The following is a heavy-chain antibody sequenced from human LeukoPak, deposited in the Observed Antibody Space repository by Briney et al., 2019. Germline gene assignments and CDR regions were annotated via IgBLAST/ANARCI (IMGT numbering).Heavy chain of an antibody. J-gene: IGHJ3*02. Sequence: PGGSLRLSCAASGFTFSRYDMHWVRQGPGKGLEWVSGIGTAGDAYSPGSVKGRFTISRENAKNSLYLQMNNLRVGDTALYYCVRSLGSSSLSVGGVFDIWGQGTLVTVSS. D-gene: IGHD6-13*01. CDR2: IGTAGDA. V-gene: IGHV3-13*01. CDR1: GFTFSRYD. CDR3: VRSLGSSSLSVGGVFDI.